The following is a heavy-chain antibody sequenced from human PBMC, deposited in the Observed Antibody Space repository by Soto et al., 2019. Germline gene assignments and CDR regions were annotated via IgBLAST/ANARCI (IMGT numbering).Heavy chain of an antibody. CDR3: TTGIYYDILTGYHNVAY. V-gene: IGHV3-15*01. D-gene: IGHD3-9*01. Sequence: GGSLRLSYVASGFNLSHPWMTWVRQAAGKGLEWVCRIKSKTDGGTADYAAPVKGRATISRDDSKNTVYLQMNSLKTEDTAVYYCTTGIYYDILTGYHNVAYWGQGALVTVSS. CDR2: IKSKTDGGTA. J-gene: IGHJ4*02. CDR1: GFNLSHPW.